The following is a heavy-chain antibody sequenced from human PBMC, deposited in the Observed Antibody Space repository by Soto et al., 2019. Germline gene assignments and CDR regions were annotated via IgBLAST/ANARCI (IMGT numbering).Heavy chain of an antibody. Sequence: GGSLRLSCAASGFTFSSYAMSWVRQAPGKGLEWVSAISGSGGSTYYADSVKGRFTISRDNSKNTLYLQMNSLGAEDTAVYYCAIKGGYCSSTSCGDWGQGTLVTVSS. CDR1: GFTFSSYA. V-gene: IGHV3-23*01. CDR3: AIKGGYCSSTSCGD. D-gene: IGHD2-2*01. J-gene: IGHJ4*02. CDR2: ISGSGGST.